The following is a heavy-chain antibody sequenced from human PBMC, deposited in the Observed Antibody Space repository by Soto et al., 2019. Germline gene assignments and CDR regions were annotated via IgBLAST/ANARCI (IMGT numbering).Heavy chain of an antibody. CDR1: GFTFSSYS. CDR2: ISSSSSTI. D-gene: IGHD6-19*01. J-gene: IGHJ4*02. CDR3: ARDGVDRAVAGLFDY. Sequence: GGSLRLCCAASGFTFSSYSMNWVRQAPGKGLEWVSYISSSSSTIYYADSVKGRFTISRDNAKNSLYLQMNSLRAEDTAVYYCARDGVDRAVAGLFDYWGQGTLVTVSS. V-gene: IGHV3-48*01.